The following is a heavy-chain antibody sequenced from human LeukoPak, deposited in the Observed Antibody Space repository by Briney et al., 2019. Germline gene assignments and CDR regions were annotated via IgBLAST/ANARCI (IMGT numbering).Heavy chain of an antibody. CDR3: ARGVFSYGGSEIDY. J-gene: IGHJ4*02. D-gene: IGHD4-23*01. V-gene: IGHV1-3*01. Sequence: ASVKVSCKASGYTFTSYAMHWVRQAPGQRLEWMGWINAGNGNTKYSQKFQGRVTITRDTSASTAYMELSSLRSEDTAVYYCARGVFSYGGSEIDYWGQGTLVTVSS. CDR2: INAGNGNT. CDR1: GYTFTSYA.